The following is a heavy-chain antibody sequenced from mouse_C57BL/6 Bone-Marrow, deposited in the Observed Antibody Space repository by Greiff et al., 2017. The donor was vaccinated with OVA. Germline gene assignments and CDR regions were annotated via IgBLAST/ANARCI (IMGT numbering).Heavy chain of an antibody. J-gene: IGHJ2*01. V-gene: IGHV1-4*01. CDR2: IDPTNDNT. Sequence: VQLQQSGAELARPGASVKMSCKASGYTFTSYTIHWVKQRPGQGLEWIGYIDPTNDNTNYNQKFKGKATLTADKSSSTAYMHLRSLTSEDSAVYYCTRGYYFDYWGQGTTLTVSS. CDR1: GYTFTSYT. CDR3: TRGYYFDY.